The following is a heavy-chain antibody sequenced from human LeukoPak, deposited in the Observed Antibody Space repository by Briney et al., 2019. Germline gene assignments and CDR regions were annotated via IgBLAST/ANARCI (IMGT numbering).Heavy chain of an antibody. Sequence: ASVKVSCKTSGGTFNNSAISWVRQAPGQGLEWLGGIMPLFGTAGYAQKFRGRVTITKDESTRTVYLELTSLTSDDTAVHYCARDVHGDYGSGWFDPWGQGTLVSVSS. CDR2: IMPLFGTA. D-gene: IGHD4-17*01. J-gene: IGHJ5*02. V-gene: IGHV1-69*05. CDR3: ARDVHGDYGSGWFDP. CDR1: GGTFNNSA.